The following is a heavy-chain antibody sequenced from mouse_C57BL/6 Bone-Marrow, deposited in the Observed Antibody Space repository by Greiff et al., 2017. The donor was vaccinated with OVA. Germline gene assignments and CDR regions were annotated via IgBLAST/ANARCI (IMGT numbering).Heavy chain of an antibody. CDR1: GFTFTDYY. CDR2: IRNKANGYTT. J-gene: IGHJ3*01. Sequence: EVKLMESGGGLVQPGGSLSLSCAASGFTFTDYYMSWVSQPPGKALEWLGFIRNKANGYTTEYSASVKGRFTISRDDSQSLRYLQIDALRAEDSATYYCASHAYWGHGTLVTVAA. CDR3: ASHAY. V-gene: IGHV7-3*01.